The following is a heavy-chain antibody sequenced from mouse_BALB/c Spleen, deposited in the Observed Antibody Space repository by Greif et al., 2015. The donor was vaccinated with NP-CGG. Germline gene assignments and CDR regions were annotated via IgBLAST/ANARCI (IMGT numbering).Heavy chain of an antibody. V-gene: IGHV14-3*02. CDR1: GFNIKDTY. Sequence: VQLQQPGAELVKPGASVKLSCTASGFNIKDTYMHWVKQRPEQGLEWIGRIDPANGNTKYDPKFQGKATITADTSSNTAYLQLSSLTSEDTAVYYCARARPYYATDYWGQGTSVTVSS. CDR2: IDPANGNT. J-gene: IGHJ4*01. CDR3: ARARPYYATDY. D-gene: IGHD3-1*01.